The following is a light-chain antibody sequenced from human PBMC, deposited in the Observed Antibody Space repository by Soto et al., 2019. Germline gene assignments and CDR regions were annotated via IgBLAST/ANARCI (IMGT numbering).Light chain of an antibody. J-gene: IGKJ5*01. V-gene: IGKV3-11*01. Sequence: EIVLTQSPATLSLSPGERATLSCRASQSVSSYLAWYQQKPGQAPRLLIYDASNRATGIPARFSGSGSGTDFTLTISSLEPEDFAVYYCQQRSNGPPITFGQGTRLESK. CDR1: QSVSSY. CDR2: DAS. CDR3: QQRSNGPPIT.